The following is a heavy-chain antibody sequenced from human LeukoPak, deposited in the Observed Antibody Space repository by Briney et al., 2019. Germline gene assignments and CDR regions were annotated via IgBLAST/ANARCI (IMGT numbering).Heavy chain of an antibody. D-gene: IGHD3-10*01. CDR3: ARVSMVRGDILRSFDY. CDR2: IDFSGST. J-gene: IGHJ4*02. V-gene: IGHV4-59*01. Sequence: AETLTLTCTVSGGTISSYYWSWIRQPPGKGLERLGYIDFSGSTNYNPSLKSRVTISVDTSKNQFSLKLSSVAAADTAVYYCARVSMVRGDILRSFDYWGQGTLVTVSS. CDR1: GGTISSYY.